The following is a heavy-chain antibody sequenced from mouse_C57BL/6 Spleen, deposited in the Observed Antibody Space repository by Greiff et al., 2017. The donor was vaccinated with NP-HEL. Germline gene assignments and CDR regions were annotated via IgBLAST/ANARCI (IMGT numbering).Heavy chain of an antibody. CDR2: IYPRSGNT. CDR3: ARLYGNYD. D-gene: IGHD2-1*01. CDR1: GYTFTSYG. Sequence: QVTLKVSGAELARPGASVKLSCKASGYTFTSYGISWVKQRTGQGLEWIGEIYPRSGNTYYNEKFKGKATLTADKSSSTAYMELRSLTSEDSAVYFCARLYGNYDWGQGTTLTVSS. V-gene: IGHV1-81*01. J-gene: IGHJ2*01.